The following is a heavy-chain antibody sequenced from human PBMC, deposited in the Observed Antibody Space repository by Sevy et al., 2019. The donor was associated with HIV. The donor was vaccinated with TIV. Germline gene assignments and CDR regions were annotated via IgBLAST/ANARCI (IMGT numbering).Heavy chain of an antibody. J-gene: IGHJ4*02. CDR2: ISGSGVST. D-gene: IGHD3-10*01. Sequence: GGSLRLSCAASGFTFSSYAMSWVRQAPGKGLEWVSAISGSGVSTYYADSVKGRFTISRDNSKNTLYLQMNSLRAEETAVYSSAQNYYGSRSYYNPGDYWGQGTLVTVSS. CDR3: AQNYYGSRSYYNPGDY. CDR1: GFTFSSYA. V-gene: IGHV3-23*01.